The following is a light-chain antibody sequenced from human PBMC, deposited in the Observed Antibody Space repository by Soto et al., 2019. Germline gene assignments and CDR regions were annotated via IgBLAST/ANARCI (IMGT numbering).Light chain of an antibody. Sequence: DIQMTQSPSSLSASVGDRVTITCQASQDIDNYVNWYQQKPGKAPTLLIHAASNLETGVPSRFSGSGSGTAFSFTISSLQPEDLATYYCQQYDSLVTVGQGTRLEMK. V-gene: IGKV1-33*01. J-gene: IGKJ5*01. CDR1: QDIDNY. CDR3: QQYDSLVT. CDR2: AAS.